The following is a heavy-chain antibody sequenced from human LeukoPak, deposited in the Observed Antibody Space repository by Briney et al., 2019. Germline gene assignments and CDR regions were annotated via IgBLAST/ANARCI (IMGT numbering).Heavy chain of an antibody. CDR3: ARVGVGNGCNRMGFDH. CDR1: GYTFTSYG. CDR2: ISAYNGNT. J-gene: IGHJ4*02. Sequence: ASVKVSCKASGYTFTSYGISWVRQAPGQGLEWMGWISAYNGNTNYAQKLQGRVTMTTDTSTSTAYMELRSLRSDDTAVYYCARVGVGNGCNRMGFDHRGQGTLVTISS. V-gene: IGHV1-18*01. D-gene: IGHD3-3*01.